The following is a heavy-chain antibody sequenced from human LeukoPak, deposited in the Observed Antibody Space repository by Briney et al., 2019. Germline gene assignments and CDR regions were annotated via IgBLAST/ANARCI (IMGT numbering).Heavy chain of an antibody. J-gene: IGHJ4*02. CDR1: GYTFNAYY. V-gene: IGHV1-8*03. CDR3: AREGLDY. Sequence: ASVKVSCKTSGYTFNAYYMHWVRQATGQGLEWMGWMNPNSGNTGYAQKFQGRVTITTNTSINTAYMELSSLRSEDTAVYYCAREGLDYWGQGTLVTVSS. CDR2: MNPNSGNT.